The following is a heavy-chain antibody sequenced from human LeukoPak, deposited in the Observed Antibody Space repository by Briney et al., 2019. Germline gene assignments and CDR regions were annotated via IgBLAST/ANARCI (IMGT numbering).Heavy chain of an antibody. J-gene: IGHJ4*02. CDR2: IYSGGST. Sequence: GGSLRLSCAASGFTVSSYYMSWVRQAPGKGLEWVSVIYSGGSTYYADSVKGRFTISRDNSKNTLYLQMNSLRAEDTAVYYCARDPNRLADYGGDYFDHWGQGTLVTVSS. D-gene: IGHD4-23*01. CDR3: ARDPNRLADYGGDYFDH. CDR1: GFTVSSYY. V-gene: IGHV3-53*01.